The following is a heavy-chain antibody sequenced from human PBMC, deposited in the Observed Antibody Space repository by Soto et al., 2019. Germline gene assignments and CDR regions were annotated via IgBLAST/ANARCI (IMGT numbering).Heavy chain of an antibody. J-gene: IGHJ5*02. CDR1: GGSFSGYY. CDR3: ARSDCSITSCYRRQRGPNAKNWFDP. CDR2: INHSGST. V-gene: IGHV4-34*01. D-gene: IGHD2-2*01. Sequence: SETLSLTCAVYGGSFSGYYWSWIRQPPGKGLEWIGEINHSGSTNYNPSLKSRITISVDTSKNQFSLKLSSVTAADTAVYYCARSDCSITSCYRRQRGPNAKNWFDPWGQGTLVTVSS.